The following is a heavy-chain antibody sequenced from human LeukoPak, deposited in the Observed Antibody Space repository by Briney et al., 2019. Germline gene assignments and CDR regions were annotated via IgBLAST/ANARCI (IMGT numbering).Heavy chain of an antibody. CDR1: GFTVDDYG. J-gene: IGHJ4*02. V-gene: IGHV3-20*04. D-gene: IGHD3-10*01. Sequence: SGGSLRLSCAAAGFTVDDYGMSWVRHAPGKGLEWVSGINWNGGSTVYADSVKGRFTISRDNAKNSLYLQMNSLRAEDTALYYCARRRVLLWFGELLAGHFDYWGQGTLVTVSS. CDR3: ARRRVLLWFGELLAGHFDY. CDR2: INWNGGST.